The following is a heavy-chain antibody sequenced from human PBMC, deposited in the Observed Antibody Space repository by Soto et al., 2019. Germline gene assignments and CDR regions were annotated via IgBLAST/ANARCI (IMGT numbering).Heavy chain of an antibody. Sequence: GGSLRLSCAGSGFTFSSYSMNWVRQAPGKGLEWVSAISSSSSYIYYADSVKGRFTISRDNAKNSLYLQMNSLRAEDTAVYYCARAVVTAANNWFDPWGQGTLVTVSS. V-gene: IGHV3-21*01. CDR1: GFTFSSYS. CDR3: ARAVVTAANNWFDP. CDR2: ISSSSSYI. J-gene: IGHJ5*02. D-gene: IGHD2-2*01.